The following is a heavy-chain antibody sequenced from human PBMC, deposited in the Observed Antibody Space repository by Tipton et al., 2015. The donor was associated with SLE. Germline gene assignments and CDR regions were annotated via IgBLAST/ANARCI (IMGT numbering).Heavy chain of an antibody. J-gene: IGHJ6*03. CDR1: GGSFSGYY. CDR2: ISHSGST. V-gene: IGHV4-34*01. D-gene: IGHD7-27*01. CDR3: ARDGPTWGYYYMDV. Sequence: TLSLTCAVYGGSFSGYYWSWIRQPPGKGLEWIGEISHSGSTNYNPSLKSRVTISVDTSKNQFSLKLSSVTAADTAVYYCARDGPTWGYYYMDVWGKGTTVTVSS.